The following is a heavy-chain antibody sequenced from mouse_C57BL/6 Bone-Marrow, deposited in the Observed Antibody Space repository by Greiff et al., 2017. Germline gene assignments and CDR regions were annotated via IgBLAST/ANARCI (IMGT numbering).Heavy chain of an antibody. Sequence: QVQLQQSGAELARPGASVKLSCKASGYTFTSYGISWVKQRTGQGLEWIGEIYPRSGNTYYNEKFKGKATLTADKSSSTAYMELRSLTSADSAFYFCARWGTTVVATDYYAMDYWGQGTSVTVSS. CDR3: ARWGTTVVATDYYAMDY. D-gene: IGHD1-1*01. CDR1: GYTFTSYG. CDR2: IYPRSGNT. V-gene: IGHV1-81*01. J-gene: IGHJ4*01.